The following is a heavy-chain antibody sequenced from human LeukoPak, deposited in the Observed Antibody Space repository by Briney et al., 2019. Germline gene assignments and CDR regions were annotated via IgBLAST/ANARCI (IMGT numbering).Heavy chain of an antibody. J-gene: IGHJ4*02. CDR2: IYYSGST. CDR3: ARSTYYYDSSGPGGFDY. CDR1: GGSISSYY. Sequence: SETLSLTCTVSGGSISSYYWSWIRQPPGKGLEWIGYIYYSGSTNYNPSLKSRVTISVDTSKNQFSLKLSSVTAADTAVYYCARSTYYYDSSGPGGFDYWGQGTLVTVSS. D-gene: IGHD3-22*01. V-gene: IGHV4-59*08.